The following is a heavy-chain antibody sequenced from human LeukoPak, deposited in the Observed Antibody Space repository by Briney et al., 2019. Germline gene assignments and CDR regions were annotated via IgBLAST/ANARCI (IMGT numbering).Heavy chain of an antibody. Sequence: PGGSLRLSCSASGFTFSSYAMHWVRQAPGKGLEYVSAISSNGGSTYYADSVKGRFTISRDNSKNTLYLQMSSLRAEDTAVYYCVKGITIFGVVIIADFDYWGQGTLVTVSS. V-gene: IGHV3-64D*09. CDR3: VKGITIFGVVIIADFDY. J-gene: IGHJ4*02. D-gene: IGHD3-3*01. CDR2: ISSNGGST. CDR1: GFTFSSYA.